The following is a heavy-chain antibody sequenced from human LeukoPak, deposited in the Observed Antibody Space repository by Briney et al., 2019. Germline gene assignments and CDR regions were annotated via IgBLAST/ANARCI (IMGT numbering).Heavy chain of an antibody. V-gene: IGHV3-23*01. J-gene: IGHJ4*02. CDR1: GFTFSSYA. D-gene: IGHD3-16*02. CDR3: AKDLPSYDYVWGSYQYYFDY. CDR2: ISGSGGST. Sequence: GGSLRLSCAASGFTFSSYAMSWVRQAPGKGLEWVSAISGSGGSTYYADSVKGRFTISRDNSKNTLYLQMNSLRAEDTAVYYCAKDLPSYDYVWGSYQYYFDYWGQGTLVTVSS.